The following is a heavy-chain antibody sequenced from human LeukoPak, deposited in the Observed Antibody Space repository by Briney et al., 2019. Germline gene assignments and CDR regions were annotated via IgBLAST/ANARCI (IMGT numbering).Heavy chain of an antibody. D-gene: IGHD6-13*01. CDR3: ARDTGSSGYFAI. CDR1: GFTFSSYS. Sequence: GGSLRLSCAASGFTFSSYSMNWVRQAPGKGLEWVSYISSSSNTMYYADSVKGRFTISRDNAKNSLYLQMNSLRADDTAVYYCARDTGSSGYFAIWGQGSLVTVSS. V-gene: IGHV3-48*01. CDR2: ISSSSNTM. J-gene: IGHJ4*02.